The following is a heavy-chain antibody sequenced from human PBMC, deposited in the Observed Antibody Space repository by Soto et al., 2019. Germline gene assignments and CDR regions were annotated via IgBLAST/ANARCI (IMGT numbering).Heavy chain of an antibody. D-gene: IGHD4-17*01. CDR3: ARDEAHYGDEPPNWFDP. V-gene: IGHV3-33*01. Sequence: HPGGSLRLSCAASGFTFSSYGMHWVRQAPGKGLEWVAVIWYDGSNKYYADSVKGRFTISRDNSKNTLYLQMNSLRAEDTAVYYCARDEAHYGDEPPNWFDPWGQGTLVTVSS. J-gene: IGHJ5*02. CDR2: IWYDGSNK. CDR1: GFTFSSYG.